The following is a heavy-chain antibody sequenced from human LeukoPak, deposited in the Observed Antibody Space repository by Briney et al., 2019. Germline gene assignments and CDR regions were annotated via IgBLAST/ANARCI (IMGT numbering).Heavy chain of an antibody. Sequence: PSETLSLTCAVSGGSISSSNWWSWVRQPPGKGLEWIGEIYHSGSTYYNPSLKSRVTISVDTSKNQLSLKLSSVTAADTAVYYCASAYGSGSYYNGFLYWGQGTLVTVSS. CDR3: ASAYGSGSYYNGFLY. V-gene: IGHV4-4*02. CDR1: GGSISSSNW. J-gene: IGHJ4*02. CDR2: IYHSGST. D-gene: IGHD3-10*01.